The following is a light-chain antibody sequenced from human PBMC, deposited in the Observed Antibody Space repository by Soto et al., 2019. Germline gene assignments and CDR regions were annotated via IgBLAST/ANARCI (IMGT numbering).Light chain of an antibody. CDR3: QKYSSVPV. Sequence: DIQMTQSPTSLSASVGDRVTITCRASEDSRNFVAWYQQIPGKAPKLLIYAASTLQSGVPSRFSGSGSGTDFTLTINSLQPEDVATYSCQKYSSVPVFGPGTKVEIK. CDR1: EDSRNF. J-gene: IGKJ3*01. V-gene: IGKV1-27*01. CDR2: AAS.